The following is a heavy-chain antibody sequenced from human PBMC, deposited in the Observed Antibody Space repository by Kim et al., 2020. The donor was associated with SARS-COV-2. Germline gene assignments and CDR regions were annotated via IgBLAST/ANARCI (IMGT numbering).Heavy chain of an antibody. CDR2: ISGSGGST. Sequence: GGSLRLSCAASGFTFSSYAMSWVRQAPGKGLEWVSAISGSGGSTYYADSVKGRFTISRDNSKNTLYLQMNSLRAEDTAVYYCAKNNKGLRVLGWLCRLWGEGALGTVSS. J-gene: IGHJ1*01. V-gene: IGHV3-23*01. D-gene: IGHD3-3*01. CDR3: AKNNKGLRVLGWLCRL. CDR1: GFTFSSYA.